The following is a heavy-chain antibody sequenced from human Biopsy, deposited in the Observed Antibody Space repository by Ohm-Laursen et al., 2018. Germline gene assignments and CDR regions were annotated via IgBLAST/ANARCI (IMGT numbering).Heavy chain of an antibody. D-gene: IGHD6-13*01. CDR2: VDWDDYK. CDR1: GFSLSARGMC. CDR3: ARTPILIVSAGLVYRHRRHLQGIDV. V-gene: IGHV2-70*11. Sequence: TQTLTLTCSFSGFSLSARGMCVSWIRQAPGKALEWLARVDWDDYKDYSASLQTKLSISKDTSNDQVVLTVNNVDPSDTATYYCARTPILIVSAGLVYRHRRHLQGIDVWGQGIAVTVS. J-gene: IGHJ6*02.